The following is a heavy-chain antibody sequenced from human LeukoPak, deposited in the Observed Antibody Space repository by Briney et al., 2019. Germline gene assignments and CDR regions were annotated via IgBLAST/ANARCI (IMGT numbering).Heavy chain of an antibody. D-gene: IGHD3-10*01. CDR3: AKDNYYGSGSYYSFLYGMDV. CDR2: ISYDGSNK. Sequence: GRSLRHSCAASGFTFSSYGMHWVRQAPGKGLEGVAVISYDGSNKYYADSVKGRFTISRDNSKNTLYLQMNSLRAEDTAVYYCAKDNYYGSGSYYSFLYGMDVWGKGTTVTVSS. CDR1: GFTFSSYG. V-gene: IGHV3-30*18. J-gene: IGHJ6*04.